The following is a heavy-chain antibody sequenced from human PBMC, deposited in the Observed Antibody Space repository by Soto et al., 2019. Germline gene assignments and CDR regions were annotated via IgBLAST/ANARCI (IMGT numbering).Heavy chain of an antibody. CDR3: ARMIRSYYYGVDV. J-gene: IGHJ6*02. CDR2: IHYSGST. Sequence: QVQLQESGPGLVKPSETLSLTCTVSGGSISSYYWSWIRQPPGKGLEWIGHIHYSGSTNYNPSLESRVTISVDTSKNQLSLNLSSVTAADTVVYYCARMIRSYYYGVDVWGQGTTVTVSS. CDR1: GGSISSYY. D-gene: IGHD3-22*01. V-gene: IGHV4-59*01.